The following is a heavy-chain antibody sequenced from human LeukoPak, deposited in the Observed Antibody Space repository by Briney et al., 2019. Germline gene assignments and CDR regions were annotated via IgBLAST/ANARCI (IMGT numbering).Heavy chain of an antibody. CDR2: IYYSGST. J-gene: IGHJ4*02. D-gene: IGHD5-18*01. V-gene: IGHV4-39*01. CDR3: ARDGYTYGSFDY. CDR1: GGSISSSTYF. Sequence: SETLSLTCTVSGGSISSSTYFWGWIRQPPGKGLEWIGSIYYSGSTYSNPSLKSRVTISVDTSKSQFSLKLSSVTAADTAVYYCARDGYTYGSFDYWGQGTLVTVSS.